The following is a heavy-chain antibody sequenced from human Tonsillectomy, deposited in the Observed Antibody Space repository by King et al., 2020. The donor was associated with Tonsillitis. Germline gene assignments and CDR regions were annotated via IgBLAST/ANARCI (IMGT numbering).Heavy chain of an antibody. CDR1: GESLSGYY. J-gene: IGHJ5*02. D-gene: IGHD6-19*01. CDR3: AGHWLAQFWFDP. V-gene: IGHV4-34*01. CDR2: IDHRGVT. Sequence: VQLQQWGAGLLKPSETLSLTCAVFGESLSGYYWSWIRQPPGKGLEWIGDIDHRGVTTYNPSLESRVTMSVDTLNNQYSLRLNAMTAADTSVYSCAGHWLAQFWFDPWGQGTLVTVSS.